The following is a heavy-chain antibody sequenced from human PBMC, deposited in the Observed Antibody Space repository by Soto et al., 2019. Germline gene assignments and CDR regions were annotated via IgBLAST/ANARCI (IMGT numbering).Heavy chain of an antibody. V-gene: IGHV4-4*02. CDR1: GGSISSSNW. CDR2: IYHSGST. Sequence: QVQLQESGPGLVKPSRTLSLTCAVSGGSISSSNWWSWVRQPPGKGLERIGEIYHSGSTNYNPSLERRVTISVDKSQNQFSLKLSSVTAADTAVYYCARDMLELRQGWFDPWGQGTLVTVSS. CDR3: ARDMLELRQGWFDP. D-gene: IGHD1-7*01. J-gene: IGHJ5*02.